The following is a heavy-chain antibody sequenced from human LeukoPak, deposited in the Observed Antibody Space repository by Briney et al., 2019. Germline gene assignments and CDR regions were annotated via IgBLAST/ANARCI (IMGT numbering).Heavy chain of an antibody. CDR1: GGTFNSYA. CDR2: IIPIFGTA. J-gene: IGHJ6*02. D-gene: IGHD1-1*01. CDR3: ARVQLERLHYYYYGMDV. V-gene: IGHV1-69*01. Sequence: SVKVSCKASGGTFNSYAISWVRQAPGQGLEWMGGIIPIFGTANYAQKFQGRVTITADESTSTAYMELSSLRSEDTAVYYCARVQLERLHYYYYGMDVWGQGTTVTVSS.